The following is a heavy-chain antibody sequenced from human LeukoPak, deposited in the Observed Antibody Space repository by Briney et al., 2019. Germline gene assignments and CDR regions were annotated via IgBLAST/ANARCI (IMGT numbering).Heavy chain of an antibody. D-gene: IGHD5-18*01. CDR2: ISGSGGST. CDR3: ASPGGYSYGYFDY. V-gene: IGHV3-23*01. J-gene: IGHJ4*02. CDR1: GFTFSNYA. Sequence: GGSLRLSCAASGFTFSNYAMSWVRQAPGMGLEWVSTISGSGGSTYYADSVKGRFTISRDNSRNTLYLQMNSLRAEDTAVYYCASPGGYSYGYFDYWGQGTLVTVSS.